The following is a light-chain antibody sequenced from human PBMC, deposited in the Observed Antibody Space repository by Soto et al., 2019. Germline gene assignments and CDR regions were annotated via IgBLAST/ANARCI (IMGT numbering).Light chain of an antibody. J-gene: IGKJ4*01. CDR3: QQHANFPLS. CDR2: AVS. Sequence: DIQMTQSPSSLSASVGDTVTITCQASQDISNYLSWYHQKPGKAPQLLIYAVSNLETGVPSRFSGSGSGTHFTFTISSLQPEDVATYYCQQHANFPLSVGGGTKVEI. CDR1: QDISNY. V-gene: IGKV1-33*01.